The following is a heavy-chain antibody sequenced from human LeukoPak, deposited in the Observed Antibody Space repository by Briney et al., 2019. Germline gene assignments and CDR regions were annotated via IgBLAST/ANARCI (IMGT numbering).Heavy chain of an antibody. CDR2: IKQDGSEK. J-gene: IGHJ6*03. CDR1: GFTFSIYA. CDR3: ARASRGYYYMDV. Sequence: GGSLRLSCAASGFTFSIYAMSWVRQAPGKGLEWVANIKQDGSEKYYVDSVKGRFTISRDNAKNSLYLQMNSLRAEDTAVFYCARASRGYYYMDVWGKGTTVTVSS. D-gene: IGHD3-22*01. V-gene: IGHV3-7*01.